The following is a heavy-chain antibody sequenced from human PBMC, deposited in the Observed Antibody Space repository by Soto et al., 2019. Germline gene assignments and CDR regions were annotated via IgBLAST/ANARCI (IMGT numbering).Heavy chain of an antibody. Sequence: PGGSLRLSCAASGFTFSSYGMHWVRQAPGKGLEWVAVIWYDGSNKYYADSVKGRFTISRDNSKNTLYLQMNSLRAEDTAVYYCARRLQPHSSSQKVYNWFDPWGHGTQVTVSS. J-gene: IGHJ5*02. D-gene: IGHD6-13*01. CDR2: IWYDGSNK. CDR3: ARRLQPHSSSQKVYNWFDP. V-gene: IGHV3-33*01. CDR1: GFTFSSYG.